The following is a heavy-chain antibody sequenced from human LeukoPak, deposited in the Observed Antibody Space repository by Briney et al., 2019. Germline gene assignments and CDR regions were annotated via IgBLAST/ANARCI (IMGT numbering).Heavy chain of an antibody. Sequence: PGRSLRLSCAASGFTFSSYGMHWVRQAPGKGLEWVAVIWYDGSNKYYADSVKGRFTISRDNSKNTLHLQMNSLRAEDTAVYYCASPLFYCSSTSCYTFLGFRYWGQGTLVTVSS. CDR2: IWYDGSNK. D-gene: IGHD2-2*02. J-gene: IGHJ4*02. V-gene: IGHV3-33*01. CDR1: GFTFSSYG. CDR3: ASPLFYCSSTSCYTFLGFRY.